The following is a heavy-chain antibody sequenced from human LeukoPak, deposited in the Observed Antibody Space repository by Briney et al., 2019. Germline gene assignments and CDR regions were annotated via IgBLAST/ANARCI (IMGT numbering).Heavy chain of an antibody. CDR3: AYSYGYDSYDY. CDR1: GFTFDDYA. D-gene: IGHD5-18*01. Sequence: GGSLRLSCAASGFTFDDYAMHWVRQTPGKGLEWVSGINWKSGSIGYADSVKGRFTISRDNAKNSLYLQMNSLRAEDTAVYYCAYSYGYDSYDYWGQGTLVTVSS. V-gene: IGHV3-9*01. CDR2: INWKSGSI. J-gene: IGHJ4*02.